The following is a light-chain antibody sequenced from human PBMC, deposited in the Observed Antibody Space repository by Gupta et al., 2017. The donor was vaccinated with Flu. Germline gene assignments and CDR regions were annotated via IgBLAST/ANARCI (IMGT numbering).Light chain of an antibody. CDR1: AVTNHD. J-gene: IGLJ3*02. Sequence: GEADRISCSGDAVTNHDTKWYQQKPGQAPVLVIYKDTESPAGIPERFSGYRAGTTVTLTVRGVQTEDEAVYYWQSLDSSAAYWVFGGGTKMTVL. V-gene: IGLV3-25*03. CDR2: KDT. CDR3: QSLDSSAAYWV.